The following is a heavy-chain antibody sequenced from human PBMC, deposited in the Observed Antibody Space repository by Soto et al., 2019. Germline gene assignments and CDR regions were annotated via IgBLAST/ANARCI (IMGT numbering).Heavy chain of an antibody. CDR1: GFTFSSYA. V-gene: IGHV3-23*01. J-gene: IGHJ4*02. CDR3: ATYYSDGWGYYFDY. Sequence: EVQLLESGGGLVQPGGSLRLSCAASGFTFSSYAMSWVRQAPGKGLEWVSSISGSGGSTYYADSVKGRFTISRDNSKNARDLQRTSGRAEGTAVYYFATYYSDGWGYYFDYWGQGTQVTVSS. CDR2: ISGSGGST. D-gene: IGHD6-19*01.